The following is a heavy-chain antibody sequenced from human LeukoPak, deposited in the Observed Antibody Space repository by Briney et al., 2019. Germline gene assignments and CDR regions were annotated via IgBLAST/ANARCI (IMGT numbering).Heavy chain of an antibody. J-gene: IGHJ3*02. D-gene: IGHD5-18*01. CDR3: ARDRGWIQHDI. CDR1: GFAFSDSW. Sequence: GGSLRLSCAASGFAFSDSWMTWIRQAPGKGLEWVAFKKGDGSAKKYVDSVKGRFTISRDNAKNSLFLQMNSLRAEDTAVYYCARDRGWIQHDIWGQGTMVTVSS. CDR2: KKGDGSAK. V-gene: IGHV3-7*01.